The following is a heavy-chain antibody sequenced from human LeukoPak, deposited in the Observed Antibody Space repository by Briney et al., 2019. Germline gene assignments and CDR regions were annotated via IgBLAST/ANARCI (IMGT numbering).Heavy chain of an antibody. CDR1: GGSSSGYY. CDR2: INHGGSA. Sequence: SETLSLTCAVYGGSSSGYYWSWIRQPPGKGLEWIGEINHGGSANYNPSLKSRVTISVDTSKNQFSLKLSSVTAADTAVYYCARARVSYDSSGYTTIFDYWGQGTLVTVSS. J-gene: IGHJ4*02. CDR3: ARARVSYDSSGYTTIFDY. D-gene: IGHD3-22*01. V-gene: IGHV4-34*01.